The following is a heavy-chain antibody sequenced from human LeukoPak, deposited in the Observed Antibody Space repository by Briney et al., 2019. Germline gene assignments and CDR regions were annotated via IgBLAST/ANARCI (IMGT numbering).Heavy chain of an antibody. CDR3: ARRLGYCSGGSCYENWFDP. D-gene: IGHD2-15*01. V-gene: IGHV4-59*08. J-gene: IGHJ5*02. CDR1: GGSISSYY. CDR2: IYYSGST. Sequence: SETLSLTCTVSGGSISSYYWRWIRQPPGKGLEWIGYIYYSGSTNYNPSLKSRVTISVDTSKNQFSLKLSSVTAADTAVYYCARRLGYCSGGSCYENWFDPWGQGTLVTVSS.